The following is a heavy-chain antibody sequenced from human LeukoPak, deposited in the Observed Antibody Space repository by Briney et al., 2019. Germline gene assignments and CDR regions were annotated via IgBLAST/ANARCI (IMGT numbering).Heavy chain of an antibody. Sequence: ASVKVSCKASGGTFSSYAISWVRQAPGQGLEWMGRIIPILGIANYAQKFQGRVTVTADKSASTAYMELSSLRSEDTAVYYCARDYFGVAAAGDYWGQGTLVTVSS. CDR3: ARDYFGVAAAGDY. V-gene: IGHV1-69*04. CDR1: GGTFSSYA. J-gene: IGHJ4*02. D-gene: IGHD6-13*01. CDR2: IIPILGIA.